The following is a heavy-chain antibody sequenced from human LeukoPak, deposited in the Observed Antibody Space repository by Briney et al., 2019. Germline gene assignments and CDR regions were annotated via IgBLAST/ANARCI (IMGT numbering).Heavy chain of an antibody. CDR3: ARVVVVVAFDY. J-gene: IGHJ4*02. CDR2: ISSSSSYI. Sequence: GGSLRLSCAASGFTVSSNYMSWVRQAPGKGLEWVSSISSSSSYIYYADSVKGRFTISRDNAKNSLYLQMNSLRAEDTAVYYCARVVVVVAFDYWGQGTLVTVSS. V-gene: IGHV3-21*01. D-gene: IGHD2-15*01. CDR1: GFTVSSNY.